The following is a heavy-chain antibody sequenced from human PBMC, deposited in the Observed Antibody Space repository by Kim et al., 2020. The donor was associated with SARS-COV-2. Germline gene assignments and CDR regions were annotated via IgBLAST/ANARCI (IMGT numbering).Heavy chain of an antibody. D-gene: IGHD6-19*01. CDR1: GGSISRYY. Sequence: SETLSLTCSVSGGSISRYYWTWIRQPPGKGLEWIGYIYYSGSTNYNPSLKSRLTISVDTSKNQFSLKLSSVTAADTAVYYCARVGSSGWYYFDYWGQGTL. CDR3: ARVGSSGWYYFDY. J-gene: IGHJ4*02. CDR2: IYYSGST. V-gene: IGHV4-59*01.